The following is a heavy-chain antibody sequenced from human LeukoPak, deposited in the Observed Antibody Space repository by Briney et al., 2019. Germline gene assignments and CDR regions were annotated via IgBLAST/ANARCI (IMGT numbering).Heavy chain of an antibody. J-gene: IGHJ4*02. CDR1: GFTFTSSA. CDR2: IVVGSGNT. Sequence: SVKVSFKASGFTFTSSAIQWVRQSRGQRLEWIGWIVVGSGNTNYAQKFQERVTITRDMSTSTAYMELSSLRSEDTAVYYCAAVPYYYDSSGYYYWGQGTLVTVSS. CDR3: AAVPYYYDSSGYYY. V-gene: IGHV1-58*02. D-gene: IGHD3-22*01.